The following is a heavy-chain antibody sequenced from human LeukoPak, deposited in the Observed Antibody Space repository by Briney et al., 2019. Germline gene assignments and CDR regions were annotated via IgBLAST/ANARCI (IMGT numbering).Heavy chain of an antibody. V-gene: IGHV4-61*01. CDR3: SRGGPSLGVDY. CDR2: ISYSGST. J-gene: IGHJ4*02. Sequence: SETLSLTCTVSGGSVSSGNYYWSWIRQPPGKGLEWIGYISYSGSTNYNPSLKSRVTISVDTSKNRFSLRLSSVTAADTAVYYCSRGGPSLGVDYGGQGTLVTVSS. CDR1: GGSVSSGNYY. D-gene: IGHD5/OR15-5a*01.